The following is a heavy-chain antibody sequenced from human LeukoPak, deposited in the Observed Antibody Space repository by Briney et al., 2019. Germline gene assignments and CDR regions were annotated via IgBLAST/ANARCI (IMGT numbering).Heavy chain of an antibody. V-gene: IGHV3-64*02. D-gene: IGHD2/OR15-2a*01. CDR3: ARIGMENFYAL. J-gene: IGHJ4*02. CDR2: IKGKGDKT. Sequence: PGGSLRLSCTPSGFTFSVFSMHCIRQAPGRGLEYVSSIKGKGDKTFYTDSVRGISTIFRDNSKNTLFLQIGRQSGEDTRLYFCARIGMENFYALWGKGTLVTVSS. CDR1: GFTFSVFS.